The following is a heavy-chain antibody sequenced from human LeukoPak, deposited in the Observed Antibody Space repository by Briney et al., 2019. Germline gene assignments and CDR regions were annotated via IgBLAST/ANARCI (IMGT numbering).Heavy chain of an antibody. CDR2: INPNSGGT. Sequence: ASVKVSCKASGYTFTGYYMHWVRQAQGQGLEWMGRINPNSGGTNYAQKFQGRVTMTRDTSISTAYMELSRLRSDDTAVYYCARGYGSYSPFDYWGQGTLVTVSS. CDR3: ARGYGSYSPFDY. J-gene: IGHJ4*02. V-gene: IGHV1-2*06. D-gene: IGHD1-26*01. CDR1: GYTFTGYY.